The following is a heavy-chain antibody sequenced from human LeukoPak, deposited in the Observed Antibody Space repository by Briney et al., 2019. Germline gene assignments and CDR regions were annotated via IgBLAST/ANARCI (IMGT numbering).Heavy chain of an antibody. CDR1: GGSFSGYY. Sequence: SETLSLTCAVYGGSFSGYYWSWIRQPPGKGLEWIGEINHSGSTNYNPSLKSRVTISVDTSKNQFSLKLSSVTAADTAVYYCARPVYYYGSGSYWYYMDVWGKGTTVTISS. CDR2: INHSGST. V-gene: IGHV4-34*01. J-gene: IGHJ6*03. CDR3: ARPVYYYGSGSYWYYMDV. D-gene: IGHD3-10*01.